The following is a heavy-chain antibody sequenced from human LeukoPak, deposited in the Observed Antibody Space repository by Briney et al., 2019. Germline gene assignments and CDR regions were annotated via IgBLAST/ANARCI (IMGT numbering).Heavy chain of an antibody. V-gene: IGHV1-46*01. CDR1: GYTFTSYY. CDR2: INPSGGST. CDR3: AREGASSGLDY. D-gene: IGHD6-19*01. J-gene: IGHJ4*02. Sequence: APVTVSCKASGYTFTSYYMHWVRQAPGQGLEWMGIINPSGGSTSYAQKFQGRVTMTRDTSTSTVYMELSSLRSEDTAVYYCAREGASSGLDYWGQGTLVTVSS.